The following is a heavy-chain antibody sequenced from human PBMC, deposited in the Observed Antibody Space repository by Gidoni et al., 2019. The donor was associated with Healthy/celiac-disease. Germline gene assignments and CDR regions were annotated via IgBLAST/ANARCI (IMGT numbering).Heavy chain of an antibody. Sequence: QVQLVESVGGVVQPGRSLRLSCAASGFTFSSYAMHWVRQAPGKGLEWVAVISYDGSNKYYADSVKGRFTISRDNSKNTLYLQMNSLRAEDTAVYYCAKDRAATVTSVGEFDYWGQGTLVTVSS. V-gene: IGHV3-30*04. CDR3: AKDRAATVTSVGEFDY. CDR2: ISYDGSNK. J-gene: IGHJ4*02. D-gene: IGHD4-4*01. CDR1: GFTFSSYA.